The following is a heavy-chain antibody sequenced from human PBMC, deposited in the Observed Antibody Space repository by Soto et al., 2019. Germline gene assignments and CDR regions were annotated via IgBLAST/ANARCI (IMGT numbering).Heavy chain of an antibody. CDR3: VRCTTAWRGMDY. CDR2: TCRYGREL. D-gene: IGHD2-2*01. Sequence: LRLSCAASGFTFSTYCMHWVRHTPGTGLVWVSRTCRYGRELYYADSVKGRFTISRDDAKNTLYLQMDSLRVEDTGIYYCVRCTTAWRGMDYWGQGALVTVSS. J-gene: IGHJ4*02. CDR1: GFTFSTYC. V-gene: IGHV3-74*01.